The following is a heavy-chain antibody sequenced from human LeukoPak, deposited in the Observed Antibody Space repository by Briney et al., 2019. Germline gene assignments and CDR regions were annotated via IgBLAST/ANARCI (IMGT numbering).Heavy chain of an antibody. CDR1: EFSVSSNY. D-gene: IGHD4-17*01. Sequence: GGSLRLSCAASEFSVSSNYMSWVRQAPGKGLEWVSIIYISGNTYYADSVKGRFTISRDNSKNMMNLLMNSLRAEDTAVYYCAREDGDSPSRGGYCFDYWGQGTLVTVSS. CDR2: IYISGNT. CDR3: AREDGDSPSRGGYCFDY. V-gene: IGHV3-66*03. J-gene: IGHJ4*02.